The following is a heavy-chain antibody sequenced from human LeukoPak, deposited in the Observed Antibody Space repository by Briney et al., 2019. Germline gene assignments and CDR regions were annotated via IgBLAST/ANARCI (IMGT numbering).Heavy chain of an antibody. V-gene: IGHV4-34*01. CDR3: ARGSYSSGWYSKPYDY. Sequence: SETLSLTCAVYGGSFSGYYWSWIRQPPGKGLEWIGEINHSGSTNYNPSLKSRVTISVDTSKNQFSLKLSSVTAADTAVYYCARGSYSSGWYSKPYDYWGQGTLVTVSS. CDR2: INHSGST. CDR1: GGSFSGYY. D-gene: IGHD6-19*01. J-gene: IGHJ4*02.